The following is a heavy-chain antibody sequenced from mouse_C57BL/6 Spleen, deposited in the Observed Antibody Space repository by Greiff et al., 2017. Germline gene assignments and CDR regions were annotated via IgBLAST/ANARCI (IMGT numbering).Heavy chain of an antibody. V-gene: IGHV1-22*01. J-gene: IGHJ3*01. Sequence: VQLQQSGPELVKPGASVTMSCKASGYTFTDYNMHWVKQSHGKSLEWIGYINPNNGGTSYNQKFKGKATLTVNKSSSTAYMELRSLTSEDSAVYYCASGAVDAWFAYWGQGTLVTVSA. CDR2: INPNNGGT. CDR3: ASGAVDAWFAY. CDR1: GYTFTDYN.